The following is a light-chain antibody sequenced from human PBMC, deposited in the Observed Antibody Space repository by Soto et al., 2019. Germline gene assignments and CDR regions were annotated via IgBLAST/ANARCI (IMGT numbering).Light chain of an antibody. CDR2: TGS. Sequence: DIQMTQSPSSVSASVGDRVTITCRASQAIDSWLAWYQQKPGEAPKLLIFTGSLLHSAVPPRFSGSGSGTDFTLTISSLQPEDFATYYCQQTLSFPPTFGQGTKVDIK. V-gene: IGKV1-12*01. CDR1: QAIDSW. CDR3: QQTLSFPPT. J-gene: IGKJ1*01.